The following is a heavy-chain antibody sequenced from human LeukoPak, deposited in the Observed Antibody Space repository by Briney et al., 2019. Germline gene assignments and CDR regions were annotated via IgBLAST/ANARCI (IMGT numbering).Heavy chain of an antibody. CDR1: GGTFSSYA. Sequence: GASVKVSCKASGGTFSSYAISWVRQAPGQGLEWMGGIIPIFGTANYAQKFQGRVTITADESTSTAYMELSSLRSEDTAVYYCARAGDSSGYFVNWFDPWGQGTLVTVSS. V-gene: IGHV1-69*13. J-gene: IGHJ5*02. CDR2: IIPIFGTA. CDR3: ARAGDSSGYFVNWFDP. D-gene: IGHD3-22*01.